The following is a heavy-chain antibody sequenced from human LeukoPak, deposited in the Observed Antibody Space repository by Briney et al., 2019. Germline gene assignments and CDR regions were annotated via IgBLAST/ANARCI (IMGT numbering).Heavy chain of an antibody. V-gene: IGHV4-59*08. CDR2: IYYGGST. CDR1: GGSISSYY. Sequence: PSETLSLTCTVSGGSISSYYWSWIRQPPGKGLEWIGYIYYGGSTNYNPSLKSRVTMSVDTSNNHLSLRLTSVTAADTALYYCARHSYNYYGLDVWGQGTTITVSS. J-gene: IGHJ6*02. CDR3: ARHSYNYYGLDV.